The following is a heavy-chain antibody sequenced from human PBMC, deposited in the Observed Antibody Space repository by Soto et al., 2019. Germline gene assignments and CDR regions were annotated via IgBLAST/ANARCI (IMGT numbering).Heavy chain of an antibody. D-gene: IGHD1-26*01. CDR3: ARAIGYSGSDHFDY. CDR1: GGSISSGGYS. CDR2: KYHSGST. Sequence: QLQLQESGSGLVKPSQTLSLTCAVSGGSISSGGYSWSWIRQPPGKGLEWIGYKYHSGSTYYNPSLKRRVTISVDRSKNQFSLKLSSVTAADTAVYYCARAIGYSGSDHFDYWGPGTLVTGSS. J-gene: IGHJ4*02. V-gene: IGHV4-30-2*01.